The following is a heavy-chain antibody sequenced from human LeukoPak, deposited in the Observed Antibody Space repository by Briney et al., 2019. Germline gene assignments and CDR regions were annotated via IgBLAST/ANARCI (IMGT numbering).Heavy chain of an antibody. D-gene: IGHD6-13*01. CDR1: GGTFSSYA. Sequence: SVKVSCKASGGTFSSYAISWVRQAPGQGLEWMGGIIPIFGTANYAQKFQGRVTITADESTSTAYMELSSLRSEDTAVYYCATLIAAAGLGSGGYYYYYGMDVWGQGTTVTVSS. J-gene: IGHJ6*02. V-gene: IGHV1-69*13. CDR3: ATLIAAAGLGSGGYYYYYGMDV. CDR2: IIPIFGTA.